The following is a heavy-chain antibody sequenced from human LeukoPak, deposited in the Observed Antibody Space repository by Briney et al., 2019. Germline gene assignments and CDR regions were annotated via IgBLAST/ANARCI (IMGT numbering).Heavy chain of an antibody. D-gene: IGHD3-3*01. Sequence: SETLSLTCTVSGGSISSYCWSWIRQPPGKGLEWIGYIYYSGSTNYNPSLKSRVTISVDTSKNQFSLKLSSVTAADTAVYYCASAPYYDFWSGYPYWGQGTLVTVSS. CDR2: IYYSGST. V-gene: IGHV4-59*01. CDR1: GGSISSYC. J-gene: IGHJ4*02. CDR3: ASAPYYDFWSGYPY.